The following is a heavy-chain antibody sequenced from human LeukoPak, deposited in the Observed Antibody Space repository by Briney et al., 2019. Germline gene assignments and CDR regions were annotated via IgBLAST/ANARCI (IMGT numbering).Heavy chain of an antibody. Sequence: ASVKVSCRASGYTFTGYYIHWVRQAPGHGLEWMGWFNPNSGGTNYAQKFQGRVTMTRDTSTSTVYMELSSLRSEDTAVYYCARGRGTGRWLQLSNNWFDPWGQGTLVTVSS. D-gene: IGHD5-24*01. J-gene: IGHJ5*02. CDR2: FNPNSGGT. V-gene: IGHV1-2*02. CDR3: ARGRGTGRWLQLSNNWFDP. CDR1: GYTFTGYY.